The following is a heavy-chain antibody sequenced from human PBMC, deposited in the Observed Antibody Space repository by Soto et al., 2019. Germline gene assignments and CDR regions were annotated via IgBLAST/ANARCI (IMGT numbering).Heavy chain of an antibody. J-gene: IGHJ4*02. CDR3: ARGPSGDKVDS. D-gene: IGHD7-27*01. V-gene: IGHV4-30-4*01. CDR1: GGSISTDNYW. CDR2: IYNRGRT. Sequence: QVQLQESGPALVKPSQTLSLTCTVSGGSISTDNYWWSWIRQSPDMGLEWIGHIYNRGRTYNNPSLESRVTMSVYTSNDQLSGTLSAISAADTAVYYCARGPSGDKVDSWGQGTLVTVSS.